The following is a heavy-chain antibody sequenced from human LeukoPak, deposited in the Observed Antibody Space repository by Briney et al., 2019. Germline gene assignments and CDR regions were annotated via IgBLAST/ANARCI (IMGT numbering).Heavy chain of an antibody. J-gene: IGHJ4*02. CDR2: IYHSGST. D-gene: IGHD2/OR15-2a*01. V-gene: IGHV4-39*01. Sequence: SETLSLTCTVSTGSINNRNYYWAWIRQSPGKGPEWIGSIYHSGSTYNNPSLTRRVTLSIDTSKSQFSLELSPLTPADTATYYCASKVVPSTYYFDYWGQGLLVTVS. CDR3: ASKVVPSTYYFDY. CDR1: TGSINNRNYY.